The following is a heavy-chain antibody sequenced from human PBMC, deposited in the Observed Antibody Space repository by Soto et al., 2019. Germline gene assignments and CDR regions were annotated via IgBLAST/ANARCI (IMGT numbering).Heavy chain of an antibody. J-gene: IGHJ4*02. CDR1: GYTFTSYY. D-gene: IGHD2-15*01. CDR3: ATGTVVTPPLDY. V-gene: IGHV1-24*01. Sequence: ASVKVSCKASGYTFTSYYMHWVRQAPGKGLEWMGGFDPEDGETIYAQKFQGRVTMTEDTSTDTAYMELSSLRSEDTAVYYCATGTVVTPPLDYWGQGTLVTVSS. CDR2: FDPEDGET.